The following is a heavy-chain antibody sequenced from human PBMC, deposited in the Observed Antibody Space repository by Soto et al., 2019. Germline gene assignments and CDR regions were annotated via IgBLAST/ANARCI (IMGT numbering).Heavy chain of an antibody. Sequence: PWGTLSLTCTVSGGSISSYYWSWIRQPPGKGLEWIGYIYYSGSTNYNPSLKSRVTISVDTSKNQFSLKLSSVTAADTAVYYCASGGGKEKGFDPWGQGTLVTVSS. J-gene: IGHJ5*02. V-gene: IGHV4-59*01. CDR2: IYYSGST. CDR3: ASGGGKEKGFDP. CDR1: GGSISSYY. D-gene: IGHD2-15*01.